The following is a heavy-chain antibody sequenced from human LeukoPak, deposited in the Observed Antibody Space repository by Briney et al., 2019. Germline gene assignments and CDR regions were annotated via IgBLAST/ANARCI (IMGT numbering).Heavy chain of an antibody. CDR2: INHSGST. CDR1: GASFSNYY. J-gene: IGHJ4*02. D-gene: IGHD3-9*01. Sequence: PSETLSLTCAVYGASFSNYYWSWIRQPPGKGLEWIGEINHSGSTNYNPSLKRRVTISVDTSKNQFSLKLSSVTAADTAVYYCARVRVYDILTGYFPLIDYWGQGTLVTVSS. V-gene: IGHV4-34*01. CDR3: ARVRVYDILTGYFPLIDY.